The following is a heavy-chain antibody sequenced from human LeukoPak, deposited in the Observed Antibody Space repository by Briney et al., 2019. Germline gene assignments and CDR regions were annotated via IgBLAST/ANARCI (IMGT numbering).Heavy chain of an antibody. CDR1: GGSIXSYX. D-gene: IGHD5-12*01. CDR3: ARGSGYDGDYFDY. CDR2: IYTSGST. J-gene: IGHJ4*02. Sequence: TXXGGSIXSYXXSWIRQPAGKGXXWIGRIYTSGSTNYNPSLKRGVTISVETSKNQFSLKLSSVTAADTAVYYCARGSGYDGDYFDYWGQGTLVTVSS. V-gene: IGHV4-4*07.